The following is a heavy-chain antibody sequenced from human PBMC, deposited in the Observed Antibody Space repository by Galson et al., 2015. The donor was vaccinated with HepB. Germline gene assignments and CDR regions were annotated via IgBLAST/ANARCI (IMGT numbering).Heavy chain of an antibody. CDR2: IRYDGSNK. V-gene: IGHV3-30*02. Sequence: SLRLSCAASGFTFSSYVMHWVRQAPGKGLEWVAFIRYDGSNKYYAASVKGRFTISRDNSKNTLYLQMNSLRFEDTAVYYCAKGVLWFGETEWVHGYFDYWGQGTLFTVSS. J-gene: IGHJ4*02. CDR1: GFTFSSYV. CDR3: AKGVLWFGETEWVHGYFDY. D-gene: IGHD3-10*01.